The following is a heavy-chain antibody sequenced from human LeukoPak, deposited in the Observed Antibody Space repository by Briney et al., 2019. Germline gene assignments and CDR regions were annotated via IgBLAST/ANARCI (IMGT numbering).Heavy chain of an antibody. Sequence: ASVKVSCKASGYIFTRYYIHWVRQAPGQGLEWMGITNSDSGSTTYAQKFQGRVTVTRDTSTSTVYMELRGLKSEDTAVYYCARDLVVVVGPTLDYWGQGTLVTVSS. CDR1: GYIFTRYY. D-gene: IGHD2-15*01. J-gene: IGHJ4*02. V-gene: IGHV1-46*01. CDR3: ARDLVVVVGPTLDY. CDR2: TNSDSGST.